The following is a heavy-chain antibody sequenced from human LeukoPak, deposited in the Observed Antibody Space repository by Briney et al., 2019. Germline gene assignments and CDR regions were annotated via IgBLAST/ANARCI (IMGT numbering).Heavy chain of an antibody. CDR2: ISAYNGNT. J-gene: IGHJ4*02. CDR3: ARGSYYYDSSGYYQYYFDY. V-gene: IGHV1-18*01. Sequence: ASVKVSCKASGYTFTSYGISWVRQAPGQGLEWMGWISAYNGNTNYAQKLQGRVTMTTDTSTSTAYMELRSLRSDDTAVYYCARGSYYYDSSGYYQYYFDYWGQGTLVTVSS. CDR1: GYTFTSYG. D-gene: IGHD3-22*01.